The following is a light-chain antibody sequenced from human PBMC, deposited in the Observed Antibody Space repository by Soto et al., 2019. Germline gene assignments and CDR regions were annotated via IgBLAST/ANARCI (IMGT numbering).Light chain of an antibody. J-gene: IGKJ2*01. V-gene: IGKV3-15*01. CDR2: GSS. Sequence: EIVLTQSPATLSVSPGGRATLSCRASQSVSSNLAWYQQRPGQPPRLLIYGSSTRATGIPARFSGSGSGTEFTLTISSLQSEDFAVYYCQQYDNWPPYTFGQGTKLDI. CDR3: QQYDNWPPYT. CDR1: QSVSSN.